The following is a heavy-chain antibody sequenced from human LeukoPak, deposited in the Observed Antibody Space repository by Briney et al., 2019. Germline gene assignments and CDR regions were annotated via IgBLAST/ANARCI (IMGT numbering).Heavy chain of an antibody. V-gene: IGHV3-23*01. Sequence: GGSLRLSCAASGFAFSSYAMSWVRQAPGKGLEWVSDISGSGGSTHYADSVKGRFTISRDNSKNTLSLQMNSLRAEDTAVYYCAKESDISGWYGVDYWGQGTLVAVSS. CDR1: GFAFSSYA. J-gene: IGHJ4*02. CDR3: AKESDISGWYGVDY. D-gene: IGHD6-19*01. CDR2: ISGSGGST.